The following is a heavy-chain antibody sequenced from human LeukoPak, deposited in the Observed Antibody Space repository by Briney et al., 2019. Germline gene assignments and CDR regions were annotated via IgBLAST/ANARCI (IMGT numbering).Heavy chain of an antibody. CDR3: ARDNYDILTGYYGYYYYGVDV. D-gene: IGHD3-9*01. Sequence: TSVKVSCKASGYTFTSYGISWVRQAPGQGLEWMGWISAYNGNTNYAQKLQGRVTMTTDTSTSTAYMELRSLRSDDTAVYYCARDNYDILTGYYGYYYYGVDVWGQGTTVTVSS. CDR1: GYTFTSYG. J-gene: IGHJ6*02. CDR2: ISAYNGNT. V-gene: IGHV1-18*01.